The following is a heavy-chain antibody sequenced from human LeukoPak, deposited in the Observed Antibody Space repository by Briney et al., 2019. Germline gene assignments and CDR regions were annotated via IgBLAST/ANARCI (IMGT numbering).Heavy chain of an antibody. V-gene: IGHV3-53*01. CDR2: IYSGGST. Sequence: SGGSLRLSCAASGFTVSSNYMSWVRQAPGKGLEWVSVIYSGGSTYYADSVKGRFTISRDNAKNSLDLQMNILRAEDTALYYCARARGSIPSSSFDYWGQGALVTVSS. CDR3: ARARGSIPSSSFDY. CDR1: GFTVSSNY. J-gene: IGHJ4*02. D-gene: IGHD6-6*01.